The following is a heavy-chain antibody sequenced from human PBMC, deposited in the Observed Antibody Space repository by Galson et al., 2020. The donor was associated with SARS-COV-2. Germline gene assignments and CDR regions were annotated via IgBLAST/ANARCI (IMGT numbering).Heavy chain of an antibody. CDR2: MSVSTGAR. D-gene: IGHD2-2*01. V-gene: IGHV3-23*01. Sequence: GESLKISCEFSGFAFSTYDLSWVRQAPGKGLEGVSGMSVSTGARVYADAVKGRFTISRDDSKNTLYLQMNSLRVEDTAIYSCPAPAAVGWYYDYWGRGTLVTVSS. J-gene: IGHJ2*01. CDR3: PAPAAVGWYYDY. CDR1: GFAFSTYD.